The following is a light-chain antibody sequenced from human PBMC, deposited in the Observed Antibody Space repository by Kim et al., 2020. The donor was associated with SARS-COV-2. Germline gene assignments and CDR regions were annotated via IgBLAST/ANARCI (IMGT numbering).Light chain of an antibody. CDR3: QQYGGSPMHT. CDR2: GAS. J-gene: IGKJ2*01. CDR1: QSVSSNY. Sequence: EIVLTQSPGTLSLSPGERATLSCRASQSVSSNYLAWYQQKPGQTPRLFIYGASNRATGIPDRFSGSGSGTDFTLTISRLEPEDFAVYYCQQYGGSPMHTFGQWTKLEIK. V-gene: IGKV3-20*01.